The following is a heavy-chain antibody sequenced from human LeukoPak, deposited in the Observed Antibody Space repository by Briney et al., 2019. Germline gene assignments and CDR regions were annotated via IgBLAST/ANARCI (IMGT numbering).Heavy chain of an antibody. CDR1: GGSISSYY. Sequence: SETLSLTCTVSGGSISSYYWSWIRQPPGKGLEWIGYIYYSGSTNYNPSIKSRVTISVDTSKNQFSLKLSSVTAADTAVYYCARLVTMVRGVIRRGYYFDYWGQGTLVTVSS. V-gene: IGHV4-59*08. CDR2: IYYSGST. D-gene: IGHD3-10*01. CDR3: ARLVTMVRGVIRRGYYFDY. J-gene: IGHJ4*02.